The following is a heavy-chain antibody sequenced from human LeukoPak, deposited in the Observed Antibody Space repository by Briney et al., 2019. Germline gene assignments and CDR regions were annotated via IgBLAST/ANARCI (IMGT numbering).Heavy chain of an antibody. CDR1: GGSISSYY. D-gene: IGHD4-17*01. J-gene: IGHJ4*02. V-gene: IGHV4-59*01. Sequence: SETLSLTCTVSGGSISSYYWSWIRQPPGKGLEWIGYIYYSGSTNYNPSLKSRVTISVDTSKNQFSLKLSSVTAADTAVYYCAREGDYGDVVDYWGQGTLVTVSS. CDR2: IYYSGST. CDR3: AREGDYGDVVDY.